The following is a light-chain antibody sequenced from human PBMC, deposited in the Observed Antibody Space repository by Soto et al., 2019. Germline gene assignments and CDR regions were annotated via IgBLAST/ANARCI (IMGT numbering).Light chain of an antibody. V-gene: IGKV3-20*01. CDR3: QQYGSSPPRT. CDR2: GAS. CDR1: QSVSNDF. Sequence: EIVLTQSPGILSLSPGERATLSCRCSQSVSNDFLAWYQQKPGQAPRLLIYGASTRATDVPDRFSGSGSGADFTLSISRLEPEDFAAYYCQQYGSSPPRTFGQGTKVDIK. J-gene: IGKJ1*01.